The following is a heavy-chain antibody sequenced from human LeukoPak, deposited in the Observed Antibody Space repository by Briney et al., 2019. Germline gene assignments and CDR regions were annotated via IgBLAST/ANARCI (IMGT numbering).Heavy chain of an antibody. CDR3: AKDRGRYYDSSGHYRGYYFDS. Sequence: PGGSLRLSCAASGFTFSTYVVNWVRQAPGKGLEWVSAISGSGGNTYYADTVSGRFTISRDNSKNTLYLQMSSLRVEDTAVYYCAKDRGRYYDSSGHYRGYYFDSWGQGILVTVST. CDR2: ISGSGGNT. CDR1: GFTFSTYV. J-gene: IGHJ4*02. D-gene: IGHD3-22*01. V-gene: IGHV3-23*01.